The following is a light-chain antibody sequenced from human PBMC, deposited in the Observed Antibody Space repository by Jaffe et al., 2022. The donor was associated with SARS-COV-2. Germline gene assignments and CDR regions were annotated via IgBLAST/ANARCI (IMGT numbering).Light chain of an antibody. CDR2: ENN. J-gene: IGLJ3*02. CDR3: GTWDNSLRGV. Sequence: QSVLTQPPSVSAAPGQKVTISCSGSSSNVGSNWVSWYQQFPGTAPKLLIYENNKRPSGTPDRFSGSKSGTSATLGITGLQTGDEADYYCGTWDNSLRGVFGGGTKLTVI. V-gene: IGLV1-51*02. CDR1: SSNVGSNW.